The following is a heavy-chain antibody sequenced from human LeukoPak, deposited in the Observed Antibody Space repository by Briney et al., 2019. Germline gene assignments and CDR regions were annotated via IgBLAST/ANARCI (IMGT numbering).Heavy chain of an antibody. D-gene: IGHD2-21*01. V-gene: IGHV4-38-2*02. J-gene: IGHJ4*02. CDR1: GYSTGSDFY. CDR3: ARHSVASSSDG. Sequence: SETLSLTCIVSGYSTGSDFYWGWIRQPPGKGLKWIASIYRSGNTYSNSSLKSRVRMSIDTSKNHFSLRLTSVTAADPAVYYFARHSVASSSDGWGPGTLVTVSS. CDR2: IYRSGNT.